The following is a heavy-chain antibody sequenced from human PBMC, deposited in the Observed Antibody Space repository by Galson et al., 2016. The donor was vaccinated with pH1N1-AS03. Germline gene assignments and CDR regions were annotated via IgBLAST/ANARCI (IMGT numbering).Heavy chain of an antibody. CDR2: VNHSGVT. D-gene: IGHD5-12*01. J-gene: IGHJ6*02. Sequence: SETLSLTCGVYGGSFSGYHWSWVRQSPGKGLEWIGEVNHSGVTNSNPSLNSQVSISVDTSKRQFSLEVYSLTAADTGIYFCAGDAWGYRAPYYAMDVWGQGTAVTVSS. CDR1: GGSFSGYH. V-gene: IGHV4-34*01. CDR3: AGDAWGYRAPYYAMDV.